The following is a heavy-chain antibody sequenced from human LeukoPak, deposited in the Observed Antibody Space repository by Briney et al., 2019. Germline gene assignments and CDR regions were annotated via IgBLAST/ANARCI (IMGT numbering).Heavy chain of an antibody. CDR2: ISGSGGST. CDR3: AKLARYYDSSGLNY. D-gene: IGHD3-22*01. V-gene: IGHV3-23*01. J-gene: IGHJ4*02. CDR1: GFTFSSYG. Sequence: GGSLRLSCAASGFTFSSYGMSWVRQAPGKGLEWVSAISGSGGSTYYADSVKGRFTISRDNSKNTLYLQMNSLRAEDTAVYYRAKLARYYDSSGLNYWGQGTLVTVSS.